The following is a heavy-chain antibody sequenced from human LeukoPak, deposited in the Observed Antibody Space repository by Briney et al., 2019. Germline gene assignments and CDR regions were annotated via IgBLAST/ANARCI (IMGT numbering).Heavy chain of an antibody. V-gene: IGHV1-2*04. CDR2: INPNSGGT. Sequence: ASVKVSCKASGYTFTGYYMHWVRQAPGQGLEWMGWINPNSGGTNYAQKFQGWVTMTRDTSISTAYMELSRLRSDDTAVYYCARDGYYDGSGYSLDYWGQGTLVTVSS. CDR3: ARDGYYDGSGYSLDY. J-gene: IGHJ4*02. D-gene: IGHD3-22*01. CDR1: GYTFTGYY.